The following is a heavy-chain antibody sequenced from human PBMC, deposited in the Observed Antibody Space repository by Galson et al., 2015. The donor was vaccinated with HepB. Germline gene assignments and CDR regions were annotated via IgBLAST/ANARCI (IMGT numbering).Heavy chain of an antibody. V-gene: IGHV3-33*01. Sequence: SLRLSCAASGFTFSSYGMHWVRQAPGKGLEWVAVIWYDGSNKYYADSVKGRFTISRDNSKNTLYLQMNSLRAEDTAVYYCARDFTVPAANAVDAFDIWGQGTMVTVSS. J-gene: IGHJ3*02. CDR1: GFTFSSYG. D-gene: IGHD2-2*01. CDR3: ARDFTVPAANAVDAFDI. CDR2: IWYDGSNK.